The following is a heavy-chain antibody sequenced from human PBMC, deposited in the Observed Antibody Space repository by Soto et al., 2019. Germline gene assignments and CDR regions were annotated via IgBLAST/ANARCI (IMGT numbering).Heavy chain of an antibody. CDR1: GFSFSEYA. CDR3: ARVSGTITIFGVLIPTHWYFDL. D-gene: IGHD3-3*01. CDR2: VSYEGSKQ. J-gene: IGHJ2*01. Sequence: GGSLRLSCAGSGFSFSEYAMHWVRQAPGKGLDWVAVVSYEGSKQYYADSVRGRFTIPRDNSKNTLFLQMNSLKAEDTAVYYCARVSGTITIFGVLIPTHWYFDLWGRGTLVTVSS. V-gene: IGHV3-30-3*01.